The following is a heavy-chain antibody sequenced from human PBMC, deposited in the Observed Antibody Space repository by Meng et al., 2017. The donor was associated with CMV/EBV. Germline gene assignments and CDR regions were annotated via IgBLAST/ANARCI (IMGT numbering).Heavy chain of an antibody. V-gene: IGHV1-46*01. CDR2: INPSGGST. J-gene: IGHJ3*02. CDR1: GYTFTSYY. Sequence: ASVKVSCKASGYTFTSYYMHWVRQAPGQGLEWMGIINPSGGSTSYAQKFQGRVTMTRDTSTSTAYMELRSLRSEDTAVYYCARQLARIAVADTDHDAFDIWGQGTMVTVSS. D-gene: IGHD6-19*01. CDR3: ARQLARIAVADTDHDAFDI.